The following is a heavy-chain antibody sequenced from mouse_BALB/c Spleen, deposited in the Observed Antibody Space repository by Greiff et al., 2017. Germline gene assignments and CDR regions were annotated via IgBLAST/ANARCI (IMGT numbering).Heavy chain of an antibody. D-gene: IGHD2-14*01. J-gene: IGHJ1*01. CDR1: GYTFTNYW. CDR3: ARREEDYRYDGYFDV. Sequence: VQLQQSGAELVRPGTSVKISCKASGYTFTNYWLGWVKQRPGHGLEWIGDIYPGGGSTNYNEKFKGKATFTADTSSNTAYMQLSSLTSEDSAVYYCARREEDYRYDGYFDVWGAGTTVTVSS. CDR2: IYPGGGST. V-gene: IGHV1-63*02.